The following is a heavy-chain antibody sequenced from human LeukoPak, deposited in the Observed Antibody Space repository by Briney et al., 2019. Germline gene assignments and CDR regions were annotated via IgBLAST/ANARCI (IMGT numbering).Heavy chain of an antibody. CDR3: VVVVEPPDSDGFDV. CDR1: GFTLGNSW. J-gene: IGHJ3*01. CDR2: INADGSTA. V-gene: IGHV3-74*01. D-gene: IGHD1-14*01. Sequence: GGPLRLSCAASGFTLGNSWVHWVRQAPGKGLVWVSLINADGSTATYADSVKGRFTISRDNARNTLSLQMSSLTIEDTAVYYCVVVVEPPDSDGFDVWGQGTMITVSS.